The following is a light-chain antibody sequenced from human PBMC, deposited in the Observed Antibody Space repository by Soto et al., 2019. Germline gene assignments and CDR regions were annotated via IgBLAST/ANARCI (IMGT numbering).Light chain of an antibody. CDR3: ASWDDTLDAQV. V-gene: IGLV1-40*01. J-gene: IGLJ3*02. CDR1: SSDIGAGYR. CDR2: DNT. Sequence: QSVLTQPPSVSGAPGERVTISCTGSSSDIGAGYRVRWYQQVPGTAPKLLIYDNTNRPSGVSVRFSGSKSGTSVSLAISGLRSDDEATYYCASWDDTLDAQVFGGGTKVTVL.